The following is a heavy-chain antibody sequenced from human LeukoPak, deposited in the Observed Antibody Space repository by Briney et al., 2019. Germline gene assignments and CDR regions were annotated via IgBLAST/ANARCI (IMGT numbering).Heavy chain of an antibody. CDR3: ARDRGSSGAFDI. Sequence: SGGSLRLSCAASGFTFSSYGMHWVRQAPGKGLEWVAVISYDGSNKYYADSVKGRFTISRDNSKNTLYLQMNSLRAEDTALYYCARDRGSSGAFDIWGQGTMVTVSS. D-gene: IGHD1-26*01. CDR1: GFTFSSYG. J-gene: IGHJ3*02. CDR2: ISYDGSNK. V-gene: IGHV3-30*03.